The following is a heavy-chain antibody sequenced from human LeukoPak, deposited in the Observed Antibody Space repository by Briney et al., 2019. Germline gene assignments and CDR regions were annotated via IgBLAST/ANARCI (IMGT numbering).Heavy chain of an antibody. CDR3: ARYRIAAADAFDI. CDR1: GGSFSGYY. Sequence: SETLSLTCAVYGGSFSGYYWGWIRQPPGKGLEWIGEINHSGSTNYNPSLKSRVTISVDTSKNQFSLKLSSVTAADTAVYYCARYRIAAADAFDIWGQGTMVTVSS. D-gene: IGHD6-13*01. J-gene: IGHJ3*02. V-gene: IGHV4-34*01. CDR2: INHSGST.